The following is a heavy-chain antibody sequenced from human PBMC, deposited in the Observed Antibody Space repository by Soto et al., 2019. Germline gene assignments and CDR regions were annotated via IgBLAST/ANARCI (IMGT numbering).Heavy chain of an antibody. CDR1: GGSIYRSGYY. V-gene: IGHV4-39*01. Sequence: QVQLQESGPGLVTPSETLSLTCTVSGGSIYRSGYYWGWIRQPPGRGLEWIGNIDYNGVTYSNPSLKSRVTISRDTSKNQFSLKLTAVTAADTALYYCGKVLVGATGHTDSDSWGPGTLVAVAS. CDR3: GKVLVGATGHTDSDS. D-gene: IGHD2-15*01. J-gene: IGHJ5*01. CDR2: IDYNGVT.